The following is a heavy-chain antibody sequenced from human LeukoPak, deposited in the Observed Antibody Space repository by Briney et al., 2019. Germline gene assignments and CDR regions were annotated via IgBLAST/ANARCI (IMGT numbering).Heavy chain of an antibody. J-gene: IGHJ5*02. CDR1: GYTFTSYD. CDR3: ARLHYDFWSGPNWFDP. Sequence: ASVKVSCKASGYTFTSYDINWVRQATGQGLEWMGWMNPNSGNTGYAQKFQGRVTMTRNTSISTAYMELSSLRSEDTAVYYCARLHYDFWSGPNWFDPWGQGPLVTVSS. CDR2: MNPNSGNT. V-gene: IGHV1-8*01. D-gene: IGHD3-3*01.